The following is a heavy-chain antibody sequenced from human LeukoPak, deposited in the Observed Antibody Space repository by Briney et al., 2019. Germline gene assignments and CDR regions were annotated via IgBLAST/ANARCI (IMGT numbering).Heavy chain of an antibody. CDR2: IRYDGSNK. Sequence: GGSLRLSCAASGFTFSSYGMHWVRQAPGKGLEWVAFIRYDGSNKYYADSVKGRFTISRDNSKNTLYLLMNSLRAEDTAVYYCAKPVFEYSRHNWFDPWGQGTLVTVSS. J-gene: IGHJ5*02. D-gene: IGHD6-6*01. V-gene: IGHV3-30*02. CDR3: AKPVFEYSRHNWFDP. CDR1: GFTFSSYG.